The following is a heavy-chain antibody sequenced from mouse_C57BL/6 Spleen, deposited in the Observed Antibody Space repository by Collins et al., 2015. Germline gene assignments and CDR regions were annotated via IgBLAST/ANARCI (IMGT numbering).Heavy chain of an antibody. Sequence: QVQLQQPGAELVKPGASVKLSCKASGYTFTSYWMHWVKQRPGQGLEWIGMIHPNSGSTNYNEKFKSKATLTVDKSSSTAYMQLSSLTSEDSAVYYCAIYYYGSSNAYAMDYWGQGTSVTVSS. CDR3: AIYYYGSSNAYAMDY. CDR2: IHPNSGST. J-gene: IGHJ4*01. V-gene: IGHV1-64*01. CDR1: GYTFTSYW. D-gene: IGHD1-1*01.